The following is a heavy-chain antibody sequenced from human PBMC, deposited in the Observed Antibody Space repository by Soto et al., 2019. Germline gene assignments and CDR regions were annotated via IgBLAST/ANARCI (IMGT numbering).Heavy chain of an antibody. Sequence: SETLSLTCTVSGGSISSSSYYWGWIRQPPGKGLEWIGSIYYSGSTYYNPSLKSRVTISVDTSKNQFSLKLSSVTAADTAVYYCARHEVGIAYCGGDCYPNWFDPWGQGTLVTVSS. CDR3: ARHEVGIAYCGGDCYPNWFDP. D-gene: IGHD2-21*02. J-gene: IGHJ5*02. V-gene: IGHV4-39*01. CDR1: GGSISSSSYY. CDR2: IYYSGST.